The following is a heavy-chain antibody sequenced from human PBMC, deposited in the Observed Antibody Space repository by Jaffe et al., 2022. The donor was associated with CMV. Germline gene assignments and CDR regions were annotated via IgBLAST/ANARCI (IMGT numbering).Heavy chain of an antibody. CDR2: IYSGGTT. CDR1: GFTVTNNY. D-gene: IGHD3-9*01. Sequence: EVQLVESGGNLVQPGGSLRLSCAASGFTVTNNYITWVRQAPGKGLEWVSVIYSGGTTYYADSVKGRFTISRDNSKNTLYLQMDSLRPEDTAVYYCARARDDILTGYYYYYMDVWGKGTTVTVSS. CDR3: ARARDDILTGYYYYYMDV. V-gene: IGHV3-66*01. J-gene: IGHJ6*03.